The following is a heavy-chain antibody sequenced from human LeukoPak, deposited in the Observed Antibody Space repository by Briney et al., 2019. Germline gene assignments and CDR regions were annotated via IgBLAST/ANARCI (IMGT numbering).Heavy chain of an antibody. CDR2: ISPGGGTT. D-gene: IGHD5/OR15-5a*01. CDR3: GKGPGYSVYDNLPHH. CDR1: GFAFGSEA. J-gene: IGHJ5*02. Sequence: GGSLRLSCAVSGFAFGSEAMSWVRQSPARGLEWVASISPGGGTTYYADYVKGRFTISRDNAKNTLNLQRDSLRADYTAVYYCGKGPGYSVYDNLPHHWGQGTLVTVSS. V-gene: IGHV3-23*01.